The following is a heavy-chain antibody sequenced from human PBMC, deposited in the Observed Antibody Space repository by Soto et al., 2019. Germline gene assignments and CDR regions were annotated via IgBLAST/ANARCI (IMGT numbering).Heavy chain of an antibody. D-gene: IGHD2-15*01. J-gene: IGHJ4*02. Sequence: ESGGGLVKPGGSLRLSCVASGFTFTSYSMLWVRQPPGKGLEWVSSISSDHNYIYYADSVKGRFTISRDNAKNALYLQMISLRAEETAVYYCARGRTCTGATCYGGGDYWGQGALVTVSS. V-gene: IGHV3-21*01. CDR3: ARGRTCTGATCYGGGDY. CDR1: GFTFTSYS. CDR2: ISSDHNYI.